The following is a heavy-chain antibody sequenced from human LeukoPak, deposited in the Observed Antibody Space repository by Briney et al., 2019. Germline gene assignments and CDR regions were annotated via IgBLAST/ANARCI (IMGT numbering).Heavy chain of an antibody. V-gene: IGHV1-2*02. D-gene: IGHD4-11*01. Sequence: ASVNVSFKTSVYTFTYYYIHWVRQAPGQGLEWMGWINPNSCESNSAQKFQRRVTMTGDTSISTAYMELRRVTSDDTAVYYCARDRDYSNTERGFDYWGQGTLVTVPS. CDR3: ARDRDYSNTERGFDY. J-gene: IGHJ4*02. CDR1: VYTFTYYY. CDR2: INPNSCES.